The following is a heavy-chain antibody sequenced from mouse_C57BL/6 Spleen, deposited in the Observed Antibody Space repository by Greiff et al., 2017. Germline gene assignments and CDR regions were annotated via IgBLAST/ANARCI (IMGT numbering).Heavy chain of an antibody. Sequence: VQLQQSGAELVRPGASVKLSCTASGFNIKDYYMHWVKQRPEQGLEWIGRIDPEDGDTEYAPKFQGKATMTADTSSNTAYLQLSSLTSEDTAVYYCTTLYYYGSNYWYFDVWGTGTTVTVSS. J-gene: IGHJ1*03. CDR1: GFNIKDYY. CDR2: IDPEDGDT. D-gene: IGHD1-1*01. V-gene: IGHV14-1*01. CDR3: TTLYYYGSNYWYFDV.